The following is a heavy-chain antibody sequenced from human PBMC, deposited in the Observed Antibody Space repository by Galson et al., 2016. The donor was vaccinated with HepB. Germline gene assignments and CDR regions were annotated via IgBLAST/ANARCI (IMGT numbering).Heavy chain of an antibody. Sequence: SLRLSCAVSGFTFRNHQMHWVRQVPGKGLVWVSRIEGDGNSPIYADSVKGRFTISRDNAENTLYLQMNSLRAEDTAVYYSARDLSGPDYWGQGTLVTVSS. J-gene: IGHJ4*02. CDR1: GFTFRNHQ. CDR2: IEGDGNSP. V-gene: IGHV3-74*01. CDR3: ARDLSGPDY.